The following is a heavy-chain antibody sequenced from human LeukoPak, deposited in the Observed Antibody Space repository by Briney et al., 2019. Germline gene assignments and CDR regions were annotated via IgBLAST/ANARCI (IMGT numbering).Heavy chain of an antibody. J-gene: IGHJ4*02. V-gene: IGHV3-23*01. CDR2: IYSGGGT. Sequence: GRSLRLSCAASGFTFDDYPMHWVRQGPGKGLEWVSVIYSGGGTNYADSVKGRFIISRDKSKNTLYLQMNSLRAEDTAVYYCAKESRVEMATINYFDYWAREPWSPSPQ. D-gene: IGHD5-24*01. CDR1: GFTFDDYP. CDR3: AKESRVEMATINYFDY.